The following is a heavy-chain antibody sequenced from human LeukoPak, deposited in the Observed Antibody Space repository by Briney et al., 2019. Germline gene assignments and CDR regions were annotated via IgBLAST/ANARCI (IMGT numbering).Heavy chain of an antibody. CDR1: GFIFRSYW. CDR2: IKQDGSEK. J-gene: IGHJ4*02. CDR3: AREVAVPAAPIDY. D-gene: IGHD2-2*01. V-gene: IGHV3-7*03. Sequence: GGSLRLSCAASGFIFRSYWMSWVRQAPGKGVEWVANIKQDGSEKYYVDSVKGRFTISRDNAKNSLYLQMNSLRAEDTAVYYCAREVAVPAAPIDYWGQGTLVTVSS.